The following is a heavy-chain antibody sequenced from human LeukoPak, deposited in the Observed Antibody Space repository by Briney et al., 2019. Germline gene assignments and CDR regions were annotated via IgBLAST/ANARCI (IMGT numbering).Heavy chain of an antibody. J-gene: IGHJ3*02. Sequence: SETLSLTCTVSGGSISSYYWSWIRQPPGKGLEWIGYIYHSGSTYYNPSLKSRVTISVDRSKNQFSLKLSSVTAADTAVYYCARARNGDYEPDAFDIWGQGTMVTVSS. CDR1: GGSISSYY. D-gene: IGHD4-17*01. V-gene: IGHV4-59*12. CDR3: ARARNGDYEPDAFDI. CDR2: IYHSGST.